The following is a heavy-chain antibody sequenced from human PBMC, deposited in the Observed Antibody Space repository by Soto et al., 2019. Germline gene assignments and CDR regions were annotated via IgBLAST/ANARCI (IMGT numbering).Heavy chain of an antibody. CDR2: IWYDGSNK. V-gene: IGHV3-33*01. D-gene: IGHD2-21*02. Sequence: QVQLVESGGGVVQPGRSLRLSCAASGFTFSSYGMHWVRQAPGKGLEWVAVIWYDGSNKYYADSVKGRFTISRDNSKNTLYLQMNSLRAEDTAVYYCARDFERYCGGDCYYRYFQHWGQGTLVTVSS. CDR3: ARDFERYCGGDCYYRYFQH. CDR1: GFTFSSYG. J-gene: IGHJ1*01.